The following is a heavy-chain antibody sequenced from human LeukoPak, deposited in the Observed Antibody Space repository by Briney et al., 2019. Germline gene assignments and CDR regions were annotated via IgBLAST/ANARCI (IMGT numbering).Heavy chain of an antibody. CDR1: GGTISSYY. CDR2: IYYSGST. V-gene: IGHV4-59*01. Sequence: RSGTLSLTCTGSGGTISSYYWSWIRQPPGKGLDWIGYIYYSGSTNYNPALKSRVTISVDTSKNQFSLKLSSATAADTAVYHYARGRKYRRGWPHFDYWSQGTLATVHS. D-gene: IGHD6-19*01. J-gene: IGHJ4*02. CDR3: ARGRKYRRGWPHFDY.